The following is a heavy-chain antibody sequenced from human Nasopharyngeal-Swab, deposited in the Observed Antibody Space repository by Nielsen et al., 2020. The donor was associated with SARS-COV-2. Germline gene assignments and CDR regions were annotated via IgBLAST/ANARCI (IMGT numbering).Heavy chain of an antibody. J-gene: IGHJ4*02. CDR2: ISGSSSST. CDR1: GFTFNDYY. CDR3: AKDRRVEPTRWYFDY. V-gene: IGHV3-11*05. Sequence: GESLKISCAASGFTFNDYYMSWIRQAPGKGLEWVAYISGSSSSTKYADSVKGRFTISRDNSKNTLYLQMSSLGAEDTAVYYCAKDRRVEPTRWYFDYWGQGTLVTVSS. D-gene: IGHD1-1*01.